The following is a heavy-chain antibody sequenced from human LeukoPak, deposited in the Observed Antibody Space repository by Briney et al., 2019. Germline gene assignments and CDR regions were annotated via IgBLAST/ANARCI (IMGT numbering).Heavy chain of an antibody. CDR1: GGSITNYY. J-gene: IGHJ4*02. Sequence: PSETLSLTCTVSGGSITNYYWTWIRQPAGKELEWIGRIYSSGTTTYNPSLKSRVDMSVDTSKNQFSLKLRSVTAADTALYYCARGPYGGKSMYYFDSWGQGTLVTVSS. V-gene: IGHV4-4*07. D-gene: IGHD4-23*01. CDR3: ARGPYGGKSMYYFDS. CDR2: IYSSGTT.